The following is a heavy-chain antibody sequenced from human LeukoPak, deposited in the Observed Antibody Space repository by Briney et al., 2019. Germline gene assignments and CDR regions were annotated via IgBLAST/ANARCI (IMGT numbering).Heavy chain of an antibody. CDR1: GFTFSSSA. CDR3: AKHLGQWLVNSAFDI. V-gene: IGHV3-23*01. J-gene: IGHJ3*02. CDR2: INSSGGRT. Sequence: GGSLRLSCTTSGFTFSSSAMSWVRQAPGKGLEWVSDINSSGGRTYYADSVKGRFTISRDNSKNTLYLQMNSLRAEDTAVYYCAKHLGQWLVNSAFDIWGQGTMVTVSS. D-gene: IGHD6-19*01.